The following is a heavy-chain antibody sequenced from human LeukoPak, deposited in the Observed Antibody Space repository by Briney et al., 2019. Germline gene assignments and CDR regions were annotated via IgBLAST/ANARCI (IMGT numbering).Heavy chain of an antibody. J-gene: IGHJ5*02. Sequence: PSETLSLTCTVSGYSISSGYYWGWIRQPPGKGLEWIGSIYHSGSTYYNPSLKSRVTISVDTSKNQFSLKLSSVTAADTAVYYCARDGDGYYYDSSIRFDPWGQGTLVTVSS. V-gene: IGHV4-38-2*02. CDR2: IYHSGST. CDR3: ARDGDGYYYDSSIRFDP. D-gene: IGHD3-22*01. CDR1: GYSISSGYY.